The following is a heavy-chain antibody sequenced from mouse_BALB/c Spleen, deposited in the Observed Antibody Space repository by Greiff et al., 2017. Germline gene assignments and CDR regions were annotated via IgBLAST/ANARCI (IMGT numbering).Heavy chain of an antibody. V-gene: IGHV1-9*01. CDR1: GYTFSSYW. J-gene: IGHJ4*01. Sequence: QVQLQQSGAELMKPGASVKISCKATGYTFSSYWIEWVKQRPGHGLEWIGEILPGSGSTNYNEKFKGKATFTADTSSNTAYMQLSSLTSEDSAVYYCARCGWLPLYLYAMDYWGQGTSVTVSS. D-gene: IGHD2-3*01. CDR3: ARCGWLPLYLYAMDY. CDR2: ILPGSGST.